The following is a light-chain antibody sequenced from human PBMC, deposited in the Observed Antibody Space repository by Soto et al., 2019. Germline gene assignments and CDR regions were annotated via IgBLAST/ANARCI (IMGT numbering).Light chain of an antibody. V-gene: IGKV3-20*01. CDR3: QQYGSSPLYS. CDR2: GAS. Sequence: EIVLTQSPGTLSLSPGERATLSCRASQSVDSIYLAWYQQTPGQAPRLLIFGASRRATGIPDRFSGSGSGTDFTLTISRLEPEDFAVYYCQQYGSSPLYSFGQGTKVDIK. J-gene: IGKJ2*03. CDR1: QSVDSIY.